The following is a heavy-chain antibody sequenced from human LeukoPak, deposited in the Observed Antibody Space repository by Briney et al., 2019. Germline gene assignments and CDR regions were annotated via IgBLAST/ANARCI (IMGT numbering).Heavy chain of an antibody. CDR2: IIPILGIA. CDR3: ARSPVDTAMVTAYYFDY. D-gene: IGHD5-18*01. J-gene: IGHJ4*02. CDR1: GGTFSSYA. Sequence: WASVKVSCKASGGTFSSYAISWVRQAPGQGLEWMGRIIPILGIANYAQKFQGRVTITADKSTSTAYMELSSLRSEDTAVYYCARSPVDTAMVTAYYFDYWGQGTLVTVSS. V-gene: IGHV1-69*04.